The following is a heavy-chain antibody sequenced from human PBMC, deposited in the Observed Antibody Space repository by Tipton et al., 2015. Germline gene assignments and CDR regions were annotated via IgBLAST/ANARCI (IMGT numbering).Heavy chain of an antibody. Sequence: SLRLSCAASGFTVSSHYMTWVRQAPGKGLEWVSFIYGGGSTYYAESAMGRFTVPRDNSKNTLYLQMNSLRAEDTAIYYCTKGSAASRPYYFDYWGQGTRVTVSS. CDR3: TKGSAASRPYYFDY. J-gene: IGHJ4*02. V-gene: IGHV3-53*01. CDR1: GFTVSSHY. CDR2: IYGGGST. D-gene: IGHD6-13*01.